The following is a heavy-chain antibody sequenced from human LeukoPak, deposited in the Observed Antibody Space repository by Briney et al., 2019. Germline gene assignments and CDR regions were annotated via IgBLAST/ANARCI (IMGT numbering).Heavy chain of an antibody. CDR1: GGTLSSYA. J-gene: IGHJ6*02. Sequence: ASVKVSCKASGGTLSSYAISWVRQAPGQGLEWMGRIIPILGIANYAQKFQGRVTITADKSTSTAYMELSSLRSEDTAVYYCAREGNVDIVATIIYYYYGMDVWGQGTTVTVSS. D-gene: IGHD5-12*01. CDR3: AREGNVDIVATIIYYYYGMDV. V-gene: IGHV1-69*04. CDR2: IIPILGIA.